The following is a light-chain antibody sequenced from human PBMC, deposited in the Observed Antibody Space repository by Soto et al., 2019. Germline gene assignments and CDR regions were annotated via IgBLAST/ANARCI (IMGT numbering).Light chain of an antibody. V-gene: IGLV2-23*02. CDR1: SSDVGRYNL. CDR3: CSYAGSSLYV. J-gene: IGLJ1*01. CDR2: EVS. Sequence: QSVLTQPASVSGSPGQSITISCTGTSSDVGRYNLVSWYQQHPGKAPKLMIYEVSKRPSGVSNRFSGSKSGNTASLTISGLQAEDEADYYCCSYAGSSLYVFGTGTKLTVL.